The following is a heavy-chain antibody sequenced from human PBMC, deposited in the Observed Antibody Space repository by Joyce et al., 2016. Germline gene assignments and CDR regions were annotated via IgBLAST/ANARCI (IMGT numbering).Heavy chain of an antibody. D-gene: IGHD4-11*01. CDR1: GDSVNDNDYL. V-gene: IGHV4-39*01. Sequence: QAQLRESGPGLVKPSETLSLTCSVSGDSVNDNDYLWGWVRQSPEKGLEWIGSRSYGGTTYCSPSLRGRVTLFVDASKNHFSLTLSSVTAADTAVYYCARHPLRATFYSVFDIWGQGTKVTVSS. CDR3: ARHPLRATFYSVFDI. J-gene: IGHJ3*02. CDR2: RSYGGTT.